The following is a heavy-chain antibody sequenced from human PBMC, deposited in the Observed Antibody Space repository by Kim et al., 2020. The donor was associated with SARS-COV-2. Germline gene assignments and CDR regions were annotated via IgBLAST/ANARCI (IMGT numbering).Heavy chain of an antibody. V-gene: IGHV1-2*06. CDR1: GYAFTGYY. CDR2: INPNSGGT. J-gene: IGHJ4*02. D-gene: IGHD6-13*01. CDR3: ARGHRGYSSSWYFDY. Sequence: ASVKVSCKASGYAFTGYYMHWVRQAPGQGLEWMGRINPNSGGTNYAQKFQGRVTMTRDTSISTAYMELSRLRSDDTAVYYCARGHRGYSSSWYFDYWGQGTLVTVSS.